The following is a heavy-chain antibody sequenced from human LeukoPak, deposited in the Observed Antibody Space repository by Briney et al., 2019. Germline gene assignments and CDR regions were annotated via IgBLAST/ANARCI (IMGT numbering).Heavy chain of an antibody. Sequence: PGGSLRLSCAASGFTFSSYSMNWVRQAPGKGLEWVSSISSSSSYIYYADSVKGRFTISRDNAKNSLYLQMNSLRAEDTAVYYCARDSSSLHYFDYWGQGTLVTVSS. CDR1: GFTFSSYS. D-gene: IGHD6-6*01. CDR2: ISSSSSYI. CDR3: ARDSSSLHYFDY. V-gene: IGHV3-21*01. J-gene: IGHJ4*02.